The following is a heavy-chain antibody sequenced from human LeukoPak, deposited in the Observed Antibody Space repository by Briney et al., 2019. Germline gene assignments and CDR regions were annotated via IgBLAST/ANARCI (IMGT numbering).Heavy chain of an antibody. D-gene: IGHD1-7*01. V-gene: IGHV3-23*01. CDR1: GFTFSSYA. CDR3: AKDPYQELLPTLFDY. Sequence: GGSLRLSCAASGFTFSSYAMSWVRQAPGKGLEWVSAVSGSGISTYYADSVKGRFTISRDNSKNTLYLQMNSLRAEDTALYYCAKDPYQELLPTLFDYWGQGTLVTVSS. J-gene: IGHJ4*02. CDR2: VSGSGIST.